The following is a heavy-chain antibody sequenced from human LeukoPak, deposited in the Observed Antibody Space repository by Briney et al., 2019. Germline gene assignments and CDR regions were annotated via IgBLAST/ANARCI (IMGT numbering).Heavy chain of an antibody. CDR2: IFYSGST. D-gene: IGHD5-24*01. CDR3: ARDGVEMATTNYFDY. Sequence: SETLSLTCTVSGGSISSGDYYWSWIRQPPGKGLEWIGYIFYSGSTNYNPSLKSRVTISVDKSKNQFSLKLSSVTAADTAVYYCARDGVEMATTNYFDYWGQGTLSPSPQ. CDR1: GGSISSGDYY. J-gene: IGHJ4*02. V-gene: IGHV4-61*08.